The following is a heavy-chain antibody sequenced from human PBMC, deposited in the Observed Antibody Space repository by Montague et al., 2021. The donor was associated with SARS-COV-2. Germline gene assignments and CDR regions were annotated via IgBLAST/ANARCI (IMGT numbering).Heavy chain of an antibody. D-gene: IGHD2-2*01. CDR1: GGSISTSNYY. Sequence: SETLSLTCSVSGGSISTSNYYWGWIRQPPGKGLEWIGNVYYSGNTNYNPPLESRVTVSVDTSKNQFSLKISSVTAADTAVYFCAGQSASIPFDHWGQGTLVTVSS. J-gene: IGHJ4*02. CDR3: AGQSASIPFDH. V-gene: IGHV4-39*01. CDR2: VYYSGNT.